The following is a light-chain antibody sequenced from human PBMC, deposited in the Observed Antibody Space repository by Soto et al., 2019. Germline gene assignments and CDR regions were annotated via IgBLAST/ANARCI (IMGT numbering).Light chain of an antibody. CDR2: DAS. V-gene: IGKV1-5*01. Sequence: DIQMTQSPSTLSASVGDRVTITCRASQSISDWLAWFQQKPGKAPKVLIYDASTLESGVPSRFSGSGSGTEITLTISSLQPEDSATYYCQQHNSSPWTFGQGTRVEIK. CDR1: QSISDW. CDR3: QQHNSSPWT. J-gene: IGKJ1*01.